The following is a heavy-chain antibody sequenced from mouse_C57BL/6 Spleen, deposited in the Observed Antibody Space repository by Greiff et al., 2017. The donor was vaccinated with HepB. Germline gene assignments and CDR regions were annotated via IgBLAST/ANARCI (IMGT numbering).Heavy chain of an antibody. CDR3: TRVPDYYGSSYRYFDY. D-gene: IGHD1-1*01. CDR1: GFTFSSYA. Sequence: EVMLVESGEGLVKPGGSLKLSCAASGFTFSSYAMSWVRQTPEKRLEWVAYISSGGDYIYYADTVKGRFTISRDNARNTLYLQMSSLKSEDTAMDYCTRVPDYYGSSYRYFDYWGQGTTLTVSS. V-gene: IGHV5-9-1*02. CDR2: ISSGGDYI. J-gene: IGHJ2*01.